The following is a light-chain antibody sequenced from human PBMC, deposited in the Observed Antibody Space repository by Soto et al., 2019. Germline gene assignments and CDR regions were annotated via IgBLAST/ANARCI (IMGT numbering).Light chain of an antibody. CDR3: QQYNNWPGT. CDR2: GAS. J-gene: IGKJ1*01. Sequence: EIVMTQSPATLSVAPGERATLSCRASQSVSSNLAWYQQKPGQAPRLLIYGASTRATGIPARFSGSGSGTEFTLTISSLQSEDFAVYYCQQYNNWPGTFGQGTTVDIK. V-gene: IGKV3-15*01. CDR1: QSVSSN.